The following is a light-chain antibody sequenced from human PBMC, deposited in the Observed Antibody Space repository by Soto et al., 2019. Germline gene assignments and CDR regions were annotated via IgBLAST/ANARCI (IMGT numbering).Light chain of an antibody. J-gene: IGLJ2*01. CDR2: DVN. V-gene: IGLV2-8*01. CDR1: SSDVGGYNY. Sequence: QSALTQPPSASGSPGQSVTISCTGTSSDVGGYNYVSWYQHHPGKAPKLMIYDVNKRPSGVSDRFSGSKSGNTASLTVSGLQAEDEADYYCSSYAGSYSFGVFGGGTKVTVL. CDR3: SSYAGSYSFGV.